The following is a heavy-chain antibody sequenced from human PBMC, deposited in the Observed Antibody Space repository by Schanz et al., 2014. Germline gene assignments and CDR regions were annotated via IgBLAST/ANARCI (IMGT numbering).Heavy chain of an antibody. D-gene: IGHD3-22*01. V-gene: IGHV3-66*01. CDR1: GFTVSSNH. Sequence: EGQLAESGGGLVQPGGSLRLSCAVSGFTVSSNHMSWVRQAPGKGLEWVSVIYSGIGAYYADSVKRRFTISRDISKNTLHLQVTSLRAEDTAVYYCAKDPSHGDYDYYFDYWGQGTLVTVSS. CDR3: AKDPSHGDYDYYFDY. CDR2: IYSGIGA. J-gene: IGHJ4*02.